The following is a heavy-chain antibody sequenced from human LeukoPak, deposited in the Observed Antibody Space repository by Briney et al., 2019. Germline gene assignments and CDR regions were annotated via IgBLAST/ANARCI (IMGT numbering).Heavy chain of an antibody. CDR1: GYTFTSYD. CDR3: YISAPGTDFHY. J-gene: IGHJ4*02. CDR2: MNPDSGNT. V-gene: IGHV1-8*01. D-gene: IGHD6-13*01. Sequence: GASVKVSCKASGYTFTSYDINWVRQATGQGLEWMGWMNPDSGNTGYAQKFQGRVTMTRNTSISTAYMELSSLRSEDTAVYYCYISAPGTDFHYWGQGTLVTVSS.